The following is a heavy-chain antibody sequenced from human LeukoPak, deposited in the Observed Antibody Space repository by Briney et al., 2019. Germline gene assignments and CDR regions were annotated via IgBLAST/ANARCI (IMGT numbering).Heavy chain of an antibody. CDR1: GYTFTSYG. CDR3: AREEDSYPAAMFTSDY. Sequence: ASVKVSCKASGYTFTSYGISWVRQAPGQGLEWMGWISAYNGNTNYAQELQGRVTMTTDTSTSTAYMELRSLRSDDTAVYYCAREEDSYPAAMFTSDYWGQGTLVTVSS. D-gene: IGHD2-2*01. V-gene: IGHV1-18*01. J-gene: IGHJ4*02. CDR2: ISAYNGNT.